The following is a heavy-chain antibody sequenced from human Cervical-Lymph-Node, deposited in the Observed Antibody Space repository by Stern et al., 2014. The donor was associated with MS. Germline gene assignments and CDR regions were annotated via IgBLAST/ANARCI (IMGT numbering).Heavy chain of an antibody. CDR1: GFSFDDSA. Sequence: EVQLEESGGGLVQPGRSLRLSCIASGFSFDDSAMHWVRQVPGKGLEWVSGIGWNSATIGYADAVKGRFTIARDNARNSLYLEINSLRPEDTALYYCAKGGFLGYYAGLDVWGQGTPVTVSS. V-gene: IGHV3-9*01. D-gene: IGHD2/OR15-2a*01. J-gene: IGHJ6*02. CDR2: IGWNSATI. CDR3: AKGGFLGYYAGLDV.